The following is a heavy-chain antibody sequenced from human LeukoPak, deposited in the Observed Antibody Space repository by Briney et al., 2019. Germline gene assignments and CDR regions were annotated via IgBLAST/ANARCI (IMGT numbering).Heavy chain of an antibody. D-gene: IGHD3-22*01. CDR1: GYTFTGYY. CDR2: INPNSGGT. J-gene: IGHJ4*02. CDR3: AARARGYYYDSSGYYGIEC. Sequence: PMASAKVSCKASGYTFTGYYMHWVRQAPGQGLEWMGWINPNSGGTNYAQKFQGRVTMTRDTSISTAYMELSRLRSDDTAVYYCAARARGYYYDSSGYYGIECWGQGTLVTVSS. V-gene: IGHV1-2*02.